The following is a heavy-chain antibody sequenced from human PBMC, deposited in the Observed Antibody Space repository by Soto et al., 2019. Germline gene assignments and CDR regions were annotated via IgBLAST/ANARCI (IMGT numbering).Heavy chain of an antibody. V-gene: IGHV1-69*13. Sequence: ASVKVSCKASGGTFSSYAISWVRQAPGQGLEWMGGIIPIFGTANYAQKFQGRVTITADESTSTAYMELSSLRSEDTAVYYCAGAGSDAFDIWGQGTMVTVSS. D-gene: IGHD6-25*01. CDR3: AGAGSDAFDI. J-gene: IGHJ3*02. CDR1: GGTFSSYA. CDR2: IIPIFGTA.